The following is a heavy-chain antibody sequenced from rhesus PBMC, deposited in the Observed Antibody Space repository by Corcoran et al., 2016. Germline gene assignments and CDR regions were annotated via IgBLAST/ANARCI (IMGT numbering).Heavy chain of an antibody. V-gene: IGHV4-106*01. J-gene: IGHJ4*01. CDR3: ARDSTIVVVKF. CDR1: GGSIRDDYY. CDR2: IYGSGRGT. D-gene: IGHD3-16*01. Sequence: QVQLQESGPGLVKPSETLSLTCAVSGGSIRDDYYWSWISQPPGKGLEWIGYIYGSGRGTNDNPYLKNRVTISRDTSKNQFSLKRSSVTAADTAVYYCARDSTIVVVKFWGQGVLVTVSS.